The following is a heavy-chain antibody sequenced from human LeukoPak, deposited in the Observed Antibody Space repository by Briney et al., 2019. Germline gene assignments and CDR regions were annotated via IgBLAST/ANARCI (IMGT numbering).Heavy chain of an antibody. Sequence: SETLSLTCAVYGGSFSGYYWSWIRQPPGKGLEWIGEINHSGSANYNPSLKSRVTISVDTSKNQFSLKLSSVTAADTAVYYCARAASSDYWGQGTLVPVSS. V-gene: IGHV4-34*01. CDR1: GGSFSGYY. J-gene: IGHJ4*02. CDR3: ARAASSDY. CDR2: INHSGSA.